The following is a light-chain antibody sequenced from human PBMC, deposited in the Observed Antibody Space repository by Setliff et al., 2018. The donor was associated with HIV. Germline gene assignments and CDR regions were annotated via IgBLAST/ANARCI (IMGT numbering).Light chain of an antibody. J-gene: IGLJ2*01. Sequence: QSALTQPPSTSGTPGQKVTISCSGSVSNIGRNSVFWYQQLPGTAPKLLMYNNDQRPSGVPDRFSGSKSGTSASLAITDLRSGDEADYYCATSDDSLGAVVFGGGTKVTVL. V-gene: IGLV1-47*02. CDR1: VSNIGRNS. CDR2: NND. CDR3: ATSDDSLGAVV.